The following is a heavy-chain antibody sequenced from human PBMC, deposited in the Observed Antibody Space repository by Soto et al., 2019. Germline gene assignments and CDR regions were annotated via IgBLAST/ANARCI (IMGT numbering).Heavy chain of an antibody. CDR3: ARSYDSSGYYLGY. J-gene: IGHJ4*02. D-gene: IGHD3-22*01. CDR1: GYSFTSYW. CDR2: IYPGDSDT. Sequence: PGESLKISCNGSGYSFTSYWIDWVRQMPGKGLEWMGIIYPGDSDTRYSPSFQGQVTISADKSISTAYLQWSSLKASDTAMYYCARSYDSSGYYLGYWGQGTLVTVSS. V-gene: IGHV5-51*01.